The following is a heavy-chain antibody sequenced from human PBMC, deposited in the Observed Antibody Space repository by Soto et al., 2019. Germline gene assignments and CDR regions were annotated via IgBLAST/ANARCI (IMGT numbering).Heavy chain of an antibody. V-gene: IGHV2-5*01. J-gene: IGHJ4*02. Sequence: CTFPGSSHHTKEMVVGWVRQPPGQALEWLGFIYGNDDKRYSPSLKSRLSITKDTSKNQVVLTMSNMNPVDTATYYCAHRATLTSVDYWGQGT. CDR2: IYGNDDK. D-gene: IGHD1-1*01. CDR3: AHRATLTSVDY. CDR1: GSSHHTKEMV.